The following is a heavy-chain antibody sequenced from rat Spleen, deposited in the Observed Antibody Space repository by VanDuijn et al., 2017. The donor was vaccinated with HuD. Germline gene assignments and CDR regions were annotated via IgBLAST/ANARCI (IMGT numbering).Heavy chain of an antibody. D-gene: IGHD1-10*01. J-gene: IGHJ4*01. CDR2: ISYDGSST. CDR3: ARNMNNYGVMEA. Sequence: EVQLVESGGGLVQPGRSLKLSCAASGFTFSDYNMAWVRQAPKKGLEWVATISYDGSSTYYRDSVKGRFTISRDNAKSTLYLQMDSLRSEDTATYYCARNMNNYGVMEAWGQGASVTVSS. CDR1: GFTFSDYN. V-gene: IGHV5-7*01.